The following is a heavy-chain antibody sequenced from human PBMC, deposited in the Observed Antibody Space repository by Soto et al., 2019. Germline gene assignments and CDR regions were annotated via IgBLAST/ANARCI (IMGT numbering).Heavy chain of an antibody. D-gene: IGHD3-10*01. Sequence: SETLSLTCTVSGGSISSYYWSWIRQPPGKGLEWIGYVYYSGSTNYNPSLKSRVTISVDTSKNQFSLKLSSVTAADTAVYYCASLYGSGSYYTHFGSDYYYYMDVWGQGTTVTVSS. J-gene: IGHJ6*03. V-gene: IGHV4-59*01. CDR1: GGSISSYY. CDR3: ASLYGSGSYYTHFGSDYYYYMDV. CDR2: VYYSGST.